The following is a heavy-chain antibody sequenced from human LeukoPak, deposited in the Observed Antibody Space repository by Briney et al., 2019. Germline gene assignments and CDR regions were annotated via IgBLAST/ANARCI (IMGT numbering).Heavy chain of an antibody. CDR2: ISSSGSTI. V-gene: IGHV3-48*03. CDR3: ARDEGVSGYDP. CDR1: GFTFSSYE. J-gene: IGHJ5*02. D-gene: IGHD5-12*01. Sequence: GGSQRLSCAASGFTFSSYEMNWVRQAPGKGLEWVSYISSSGSTIYYADSGKGRFTISRDNAKNSLYLQMNSLRAEDTAVYYCARDEGVSGYDPWGQGTMVTVSS.